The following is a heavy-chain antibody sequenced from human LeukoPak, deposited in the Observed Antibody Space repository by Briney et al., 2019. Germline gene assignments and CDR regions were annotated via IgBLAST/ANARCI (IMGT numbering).Heavy chain of an antibody. CDR3: ARTVRRNQPSSGMDV. CDR1: GGSFSGYY. V-gene: IGHV4-34*01. Sequence: PSETLSLTCAVYGGSFSGYYWSWIRQPPGKGLEWIGEINHSGSTNYNPSLKSRVTISVDTSKNQFSLKLSSVTAADTAVYYCARTVRRNQPSSGMDVWGQGTTVTVSS. CDR2: INHSGST. J-gene: IGHJ6*02. D-gene: IGHD4-17*01.